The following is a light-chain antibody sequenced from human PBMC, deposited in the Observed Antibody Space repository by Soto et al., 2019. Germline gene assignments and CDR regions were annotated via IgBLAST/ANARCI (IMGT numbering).Light chain of an antibody. V-gene: IGKV3-20*01. J-gene: IGKJ3*01. Sequence: EIVLTQSTGTLSLSPGERATLSCRASQSVSSSYLAWYQQKPGQAPRLLIYGASSRATGIPDRFSGSRSGTDFTLTISRLEPEDFAVYYCQQYGSSPLFTFGPGTKVDIK. CDR3: QQYGSSPLFT. CDR2: GAS. CDR1: QSVSSSY.